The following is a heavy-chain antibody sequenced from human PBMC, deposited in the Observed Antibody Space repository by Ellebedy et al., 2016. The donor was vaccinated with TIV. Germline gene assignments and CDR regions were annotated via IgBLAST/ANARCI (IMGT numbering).Heavy chain of an antibody. D-gene: IGHD3/OR15-3a*01. Sequence: SETLSLTCAVYGGSFSSYYWTWIRQSPGEGLEWIGEITHSGSTTYNPSLKSRVTMSVDTSKNQFSLKLTSVTAADTAVYYCARNILIFTFDKWYSDLWGRGTLVTVSS. V-gene: IGHV4-34*01. CDR3: ARNILIFTFDKWYSDL. CDR2: ITHSGST. CDR1: GGSFSSYY. J-gene: IGHJ2*01.